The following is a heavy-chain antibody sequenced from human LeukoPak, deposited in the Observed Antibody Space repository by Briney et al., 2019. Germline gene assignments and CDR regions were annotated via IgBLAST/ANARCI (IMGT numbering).Heavy chain of an antibody. Sequence: PSETLSLTCTVSGGSISSGGYYWTWIRQHPGKGLEWIGYIYYSGSTYYNPSLKSRVTISVDTSKNQFSLKVSSVTAADTAVYYCARPYSSGWRGAFDIWGQGTMVTVSS. CDR2: IYYSGST. V-gene: IGHV4-31*03. J-gene: IGHJ3*02. CDR1: GGSISSGGYY. CDR3: ARPYSSGWRGAFDI. D-gene: IGHD6-25*01.